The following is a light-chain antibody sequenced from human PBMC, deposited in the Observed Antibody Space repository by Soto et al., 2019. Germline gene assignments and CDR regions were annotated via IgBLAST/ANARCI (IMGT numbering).Light chain of an antibody. CDR1: QSVSSSY. V-gene: IGKV3-20*01. CDR3: QQYGNSPFT. CDR2: GAS. J-gene: IGKJ3*01. Sequence: EIVLTQSPGTLSLSPGERATLSCRASQSVSSSYLAWYEQKPGQAPRLLIYGASSRATGIPDRFSGSGSGTDFPLTISRLEPEDFAVYYCQQYGNSPFTFGPGTKVDIK.